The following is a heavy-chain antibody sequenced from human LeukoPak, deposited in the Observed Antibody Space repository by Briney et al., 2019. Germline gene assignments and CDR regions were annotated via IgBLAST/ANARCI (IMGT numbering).Heavy chain of an antibody. CDR1: GFTFSSYG. Sequence: GGSLRLSCAASGFTFSSYGMHWVRQAPGKGLEWVAVIWYDGSNKYYADSVKGRFTISRDNSKNTLYLQMNSLRAEDTAVYYCARGTFRIAAAGAYFDYWGQGTLVTVSS. CDR2: IWYDGSNK. CDR3: ARGTFRIAAAGAYFDY. V-gene: IGHV3-33*01. D-gene: IGHD6-13*01. J-gene: IGHJ4*02.